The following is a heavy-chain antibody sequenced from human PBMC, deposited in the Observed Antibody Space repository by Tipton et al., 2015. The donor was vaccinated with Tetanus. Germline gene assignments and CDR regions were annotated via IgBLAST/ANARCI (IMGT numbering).Heavy chain of an antibody. J-gene: IGHJ3*02. V-gene: IGHV3-7*03. CDR3: ARDSNYYDSSGGHDAFDI. CDR1: GFTFSAYW. CDR2: IKGDGSDK. D-gene: IGHD3-22*01. Sequence: SLRLSCAASGFTFSAYWMSWVRQAPGKGLEWVANIKGDGSDKKYVDSVRGRFTISRDNAKNTLYLQMNSLRAEDTAVYYCARDSNYYDSSGGHDAFDIWGQGTMVTVSS.